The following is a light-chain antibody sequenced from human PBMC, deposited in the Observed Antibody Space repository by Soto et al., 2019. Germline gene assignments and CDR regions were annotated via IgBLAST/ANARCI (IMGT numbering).Light chain of an antibody. Sequence: IVLTQSPGTLSLSPGERATLSCRASQSVSSSYLAWYQQKPGQAPRLLIYGASSRATGIPDRFSGSGSGTDFPLTISRLEPEDFAVYYCQQYGSSPLTFGGGTKVDIK. V-gene: IGKV3-20*01. J-gene: IGKJ4*01. CDR2: GAS. CDR1: QSVSSSY. CDR3: QQYGSSPLT.